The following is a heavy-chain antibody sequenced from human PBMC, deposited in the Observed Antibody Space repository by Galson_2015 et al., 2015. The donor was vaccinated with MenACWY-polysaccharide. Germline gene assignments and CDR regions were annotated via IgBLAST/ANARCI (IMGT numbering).Heavy chain of an antibody. D-gene: IGHD6-13*01. CDR2: ISSSGGRA. J-gene: IGHJ3*01. V-gene: IGHV3-23*01. Sequence: SLRLSCAASGFTFNTYAMGWVRQAPGKGLDWVSVISSSGGRAYYTDSVKGRFTISRDSSKNTMYMEMTSLRAGDTAVYYCAKSLAAAGNWVTFDLWGLGTMVTVSS. CDR1: GFTFNTYA. CDR3: AKSLAAAGNWVTFDL.